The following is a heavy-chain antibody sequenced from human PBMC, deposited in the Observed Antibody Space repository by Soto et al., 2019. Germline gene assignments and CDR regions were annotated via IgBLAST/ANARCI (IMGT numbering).Heavy chain of an antibody. CDR3: ARHPYRSRWYRVAFDI. CDR1: GGSISSSSYY. CDR2: IYYSGST. J-gene: IGHJ3*02. D-gene: IGHD6-13*01. V-gene: IGHV4-39*01. Sequence: SLTCTVSGGSISSSSYYWGWIRQPPGKGLEWIGSIYYSGSTYYNPSLKSRVTISVDTSKNQFSLKLSSVTAADTAVYYCARHPYRSRWYRVAFDIWGQGTMVTVSS.